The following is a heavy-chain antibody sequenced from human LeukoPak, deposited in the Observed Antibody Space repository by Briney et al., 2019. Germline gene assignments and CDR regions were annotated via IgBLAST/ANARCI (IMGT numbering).Heavy chain of an antibody. CDR2: ISGSGGST. D-gene: IGHD6-13*01. J-gene: IGHJ4*02. V-gene: IGHV3-23*01. CDR3: AKGGSWGFCYYFDY. CDR1: GFTFSSYA. Sequence: GGSLRLSCAASGFTFSSYAMSLVRQAPGKGLEWVSAISGSGGSTYYADSVKGRFTISRDNSKNTLYLQMNSLRAEDTAVYYCAKGGSWGFCYYFDYWGQGTLVTVSS.